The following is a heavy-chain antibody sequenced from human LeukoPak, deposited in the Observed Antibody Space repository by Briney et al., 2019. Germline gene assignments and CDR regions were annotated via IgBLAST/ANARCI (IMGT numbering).Heavy chain of an antibody. CDR1: GFTFSSYA. D-gene: IGHD5-12*01. CDR2: ISGSGGST. CDR3: AKDSSGYDPEYYYYYMDV. J-gene: IGHJ6*03. Sequence: GGSLRLSCAASGFTFSSYAMSWVRQAPGKGLEWVSAISGSGGSTYYADSVKGRFTISRDNSKNTLYLQMNSLRAEDTAVYYCAKDSSGYDPEYYYYYMDVWGKGTTVTVSS. V-gene: IGHV3-23*01.